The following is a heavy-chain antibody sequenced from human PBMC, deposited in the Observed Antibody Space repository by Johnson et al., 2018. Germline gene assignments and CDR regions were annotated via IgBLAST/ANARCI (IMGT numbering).Heavy chain of an antibody. CDR2: ISSSSSTI. Sequence: VQLVQSGGGLVKXGGSLRLXCAASGFTFSSYSMNWVRQAPGKGLEWVSSISSSSSTIYYADSVKGRLTISRDNSKNTLYLQMNSLRAEDTAVYYCARDSRRITMITGFDYWGQGTLVTVSS. CDR3: ARDSRRITMITGFDY. V-gene: IGHV3-21*01. D-gene: IGHD3-22*01. J-gene: IGHJ4*02. CDR1: GFTFSSYS.